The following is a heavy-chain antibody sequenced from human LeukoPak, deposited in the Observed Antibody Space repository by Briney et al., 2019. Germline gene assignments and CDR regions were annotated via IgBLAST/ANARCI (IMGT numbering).Heavy chain of an antibody. CDR1: GFTFSSYA. Sequence: PGGSLRLSCAASGFTFSSYAMSWVRQAPGKGLEWVSAISGSGGSTYYADSVKGRFTISRDNSKNTLYLQMNSLRAEDTAVYYCARQGKSMVAYEDYWGQGTLVTASS. CDR3: ARQGKSMVAYEDY. D-gene: IGHD4/OR15-4a*01. J-gene: IGHJ4*02. V-gene: IGHV3-23*01. CDR2: ISGSGGST.